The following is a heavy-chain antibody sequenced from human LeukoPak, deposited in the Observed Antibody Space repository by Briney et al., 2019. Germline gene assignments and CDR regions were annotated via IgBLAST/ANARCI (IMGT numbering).Heavy chain of an antibody. CDR3: ASLYGDYVSSDY. CDR1: GYTFTAYY. V-gene: IGHV1-2*02. Sequence: ASVMVSCKASGYTFTAYYIHWVRQAPGQGLEWMGWINPNSGGTNYAQRFQGRVTMTRDTSISTVYMELSRLRSDDTAVYYCASLYGDYVSSDYWGQGTLVTVSS. D-gene: IGHD4-17*01. CDR2: INPNSGGT. J-gene: IGHJ4*02.